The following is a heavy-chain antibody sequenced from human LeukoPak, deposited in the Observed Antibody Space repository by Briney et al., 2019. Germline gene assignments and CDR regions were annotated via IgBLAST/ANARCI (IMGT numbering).Heavy chain of an antibody. J-gene: IGHJ3*02. CDR1: GYTFTGYY. CDR2: INPNSGGT. Sequence: GASVKVSCKASGYTFTGYYMHWVRQAPGQGLEWMGWINPNSGGTNYAQKFQGWVTMTRDTSISTAYMELSRLRSDDTAVYYYARGGGDYGDYEAAFDIWGQGTMVTVSS. CDR3: ARGGGDYGDYEAAFDI. V-gene: IGHV1-2*04. D-gene: IGHD4-17*01.